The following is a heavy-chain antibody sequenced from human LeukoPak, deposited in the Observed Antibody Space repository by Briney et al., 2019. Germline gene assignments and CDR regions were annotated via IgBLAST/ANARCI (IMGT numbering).Heavy chain of an antibody. V-gene: IGHV3-53*01. CDR1: GGSFSGYY. CDR2: IYSGGST. D-gene: IGHD3-22*01. Sequence: PSETLSLTCAVYGGSFSGYYWSWVRQAPGKGLEWVSVIYSGGSTYYADSVKGRFTISRDNSMNTLYLQMNSLRAEGTAVYYCARDRWGSSGYFGYWGQGTLVTVSS. CDR3: ARDRWGSSGYFGY. J-gene: IGHJ4*02.